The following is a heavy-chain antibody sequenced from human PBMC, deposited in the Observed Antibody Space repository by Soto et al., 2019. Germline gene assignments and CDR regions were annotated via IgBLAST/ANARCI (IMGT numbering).Heavy chain of an antibody. CDR2: INHSGST. D-gene: IGHD3-3*01. CDR1: GGSFSGYY. CDR3: ARGRRPYYDFWSGSTAYYYYGTDV. Sequence: SETLSLTCAVYGGSFSGYYWSWIRQPPGKGLGWIGEINHSGSTNYNPSLKSRVTISVDTSKNQFSLKLSSVTAADTAVYYCARGRRPYYDFWSGSTAYYYYGTDVWGQGTTVTVSS. V-gene: IGHV4-34*01. J-gene: IGHJ6*02.